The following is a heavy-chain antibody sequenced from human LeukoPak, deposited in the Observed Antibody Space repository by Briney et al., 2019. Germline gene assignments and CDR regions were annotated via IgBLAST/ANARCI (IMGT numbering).Heavy chain of an antibody. CDR2: ISYDGSNK. CDR3: AKRGELESFDI. D-gene: IGHD3-16*01. V-gene: IGHV3-30*18. CDR1: GFTFSSYG. Sequence: PGGSLRLSCAASGFTFSSYGMHWVRQAPGKGLEWVAVISYDGSNKYYADSVKGRFTISRDNSKNTLYLQMNSLRAEDTAVYYCAKRGELESFDIWGQGTMVTVSS. J-gene: IGHJ3*02.